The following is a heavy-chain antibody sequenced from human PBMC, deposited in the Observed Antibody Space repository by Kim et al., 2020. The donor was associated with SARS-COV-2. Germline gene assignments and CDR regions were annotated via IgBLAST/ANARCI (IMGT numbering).Heavy chain of an antibody. Sequence: GGSLRLSCAASGFTFSNHWMNWVRQAPGKGLEWVANIKQDGSEKYYVESVRGRFSISRDNAGNSLDLQMNSLRAEDTAVYYCARDFTHWGQGTLGTVSS. V-gene: IGHV3-7*03. CDR1: GFTFSNHW. CDR3: ARDFTH. CDR2: IKQDGSEK. J-gene: IGHJ4*02.